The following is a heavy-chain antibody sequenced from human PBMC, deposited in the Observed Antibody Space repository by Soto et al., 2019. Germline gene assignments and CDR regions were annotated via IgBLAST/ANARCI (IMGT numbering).Heavy chain of an antibody. Sequence: QVQLVESGGGVVQPGRSLRLSCAASGFTFSSYGMHWVRQAPGKGLEWVAVIWYDGSNKYYADSVKGRFTISRDNSKNTLYLQMKSLRAEDTAVYYCARGRITIFGVVTLRRGYGMDVWGQGTTVTVSS. CDR3: ARGRITIFGVVTLRRGYGMDV. J-gene: IGHJ6*02. D-gene: IGHD3-3*01. V-gene: IGHV3-33*01. CDR2: IWYDGSNK. CDR1: GFTFSSYG.